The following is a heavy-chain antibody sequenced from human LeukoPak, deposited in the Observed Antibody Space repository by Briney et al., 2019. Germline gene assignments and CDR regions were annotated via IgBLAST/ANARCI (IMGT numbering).Heavy chain of an antibody. J-gene: IGHJ4*02. CDR3: VNYYDSSDYQQPNHFDY. CDR2: IYYSGST. D-gene: IGHD3-22*01. Sequence: PSETLSLTCTVSGGSISSSSYYWGWIRQPPGKGLDWIGSIYYSGSTYYNPSLKNRFTISVDTSKNQFSPTLSSVTAADTAVYYCVNYYDSSDYQQPNHFDYWGQGTLVTVSS. CDR1: GGSISSSSYY. V-gene: IGHV4-39*01.